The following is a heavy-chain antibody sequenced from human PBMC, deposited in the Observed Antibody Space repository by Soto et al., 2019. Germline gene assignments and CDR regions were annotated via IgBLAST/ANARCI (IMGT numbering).Heavy chain of an antibody. CDR1: GGSISSSSYY. V-gene: IGHV4-39*01. CDR3: ARRGPTYYDFWSGYYDWCES. D-gene: IGHD3-3*01. J-gene: IGHJ5*01. CDR2: IYYSGST. Sequence: SETLSLTCTVSGGSISSSSYYWGWIRQPPGKGLERIGSIYYSGSTYYNPSLKSRVTISVDTSKNQFSLKLSSVTAADTAVYYCARRGPTYYDFWSGYYDWCESCGQGTLVTVSS.